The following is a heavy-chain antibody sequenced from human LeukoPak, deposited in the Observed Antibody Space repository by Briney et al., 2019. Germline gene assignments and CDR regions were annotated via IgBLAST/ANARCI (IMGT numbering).Heavy chain of an antibody. D-gene: IGHD3-22*01. CDR1: GYTLAAYY. Sequence: GASVKVSCKASGYTLAAYYLHWVRQAPGQGLEWMGRINPNSGGTTYALKFQGRVTMTRDTSIGTAYMELSSLRSDDTAVYYCARPYYESSGLYVDAFDIWGQGTMVTVSS. V-gene: IGHV1-2*06. J-gene: IGHJ3*02. CDR2: INPNSGGT. CDR3: ARPYYESSGLYVDAFDI.